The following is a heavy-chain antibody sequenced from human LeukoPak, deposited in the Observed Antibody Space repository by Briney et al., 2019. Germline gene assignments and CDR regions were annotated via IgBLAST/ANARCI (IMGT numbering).Heavy chain of an antibody. CDR2: INTSGGGT. Sequence: PGGSLRLPCAASGFTFSTYALGWVRQSPGKGLEWVSVINTSGGGTYYTESVQGRFTISRDNTKDTLYLQMNSLRAEDTAVFYCAKCSSGWYNDYWGQGTLVTVSS. CDR1: GFTFSTYA. D-gene: IGHD6-19*01. V-gene: IGHV3-23*01. J-gene: IGHJ4*02. CDR3: AKCSSGWYNDY.